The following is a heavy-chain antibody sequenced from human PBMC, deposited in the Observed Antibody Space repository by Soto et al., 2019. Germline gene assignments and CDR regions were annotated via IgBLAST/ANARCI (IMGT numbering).Heavy chain of an antibody. CDR3: ARADVLEYTSGFCLDF. Sequence: QVQLVQSGAEVKKPGASVKVSCKASGYTFTSYGITWVRQAPGRGLEWLGWSSAYNGNTDYAQKVQDRVTMTTDRSTSTAYMELRSLRSDDTAVYYCARADVLEYTSGFCLDFWGQGTLVTVSS. J-gene: IGHJ4*02. CDR1: GYTFTSYG. V-gene: IGHV1-18*01. D-gene: IGHD6-25*01. CDR2: SSAYNGNT.